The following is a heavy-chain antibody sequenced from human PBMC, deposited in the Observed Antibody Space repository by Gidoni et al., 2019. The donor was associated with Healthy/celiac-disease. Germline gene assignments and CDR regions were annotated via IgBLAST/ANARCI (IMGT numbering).Heavy chain of an antibody. Sequence: EVQLVESGGGLVQPGRSLRLSCAASGFTFDHYAMHWVRQAPGKGLEWVSGISWNSGSIGYADSVKGRFTISRDNAKNSLYLQMNSLRAEDTALYYCAKESVAGTGYYYYGMDVWGQGTTVTVSS. J-gene: IGHJ6*02. CDR3: AKESVAGTGYYYYGMDV. D-gene: IGHD6-19*01. CDR1: GFTFDHYA. V-gene: IGHV3-9*01. CDR2: ISWNSGSI.